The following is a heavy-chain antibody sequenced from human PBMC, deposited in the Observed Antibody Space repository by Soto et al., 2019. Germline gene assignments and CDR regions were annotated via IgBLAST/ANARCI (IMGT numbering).Heavy chain of an antibody. J-gene: IGHJ4*02. CDR1: GGSISSHY. V-gene: IGHV4-59*08. Sequence: SETLSLTCTVSGGSISSHYWSWIRQPPGKGLEWIGYIYYSGSTNYNPSLKSRVTISVDMSKNQFSLKLSSVTAADTAVYYCARHWETGRVGTGLGYWGQGTLVTVSS. CDR2: IYYSGST. CDR3: ARHWETGRVGTGLGY. D-gene: IGHD1-1*01.